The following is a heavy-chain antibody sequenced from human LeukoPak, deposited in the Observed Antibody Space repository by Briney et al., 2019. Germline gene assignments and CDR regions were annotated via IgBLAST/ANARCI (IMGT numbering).Heavy chain of an antibody. CDR1: GYTFSTYA. CDR3: ESIRSRGYYSDY. D-gene: IGHD3-22*01. Sequence: APVRISCTAFGYTFSTYAINRVRQATGQGRERRGCMNTNSVIADSAQTYSRRVTMTRNTSIITAYRELSSLRSGDTAVYYCESIRSRGYYSDYWGQGTLVTVSS. V-gene: IGHV1-8*01. J-gene: IGHJ4*02. CDR2: MNTNSVIA.